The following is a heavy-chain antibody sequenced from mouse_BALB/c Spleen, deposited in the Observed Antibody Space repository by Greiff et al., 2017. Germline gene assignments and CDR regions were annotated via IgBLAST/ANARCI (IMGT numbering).Heavy chain of an antibody. V-gene: IGHV5-6*01. CDR2: ISSGGSYT. Sequence: EVQLVESGGGLVKPGGSLKLSCAASGFTFSSYGMSWVRQTPDKRLEWVATISSGGSYTYYPDSVKGRFTISRDNAKNTLYLQMSSLKSEDTAMYYCARRTIYYDYDGGYFDYWGQGTTLTVSS. J-gene: IGHJ2*01. CDR3: ARRTIYYDYDGGYFDY. CDR1: GFTFSSYG. D-gene: IGHD2-4*01.